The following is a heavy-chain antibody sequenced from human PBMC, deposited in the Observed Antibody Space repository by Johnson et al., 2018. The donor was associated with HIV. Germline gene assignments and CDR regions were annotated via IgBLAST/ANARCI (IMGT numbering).Heavy chain of an antibody. CDR3: ARDRTGGSYPRAFDI. V-gene: IGHV3-30*02. Sequence: QVQLVESGGGVVQPGGSLRLSCAASGFTFSSYGMHWVRQAPGKGLEWVAFIRYDGSNKYYADSVKGRFTISRDNSKNSLYLQMNSLRAEDTALYYCARDRTGGSYPRAFDIWGQGTMVTVSS. CDR1: GFTFSSYG. J-gene: IGHJ3*02. D-gene: IGHD1-26*01. CDR2: IRYDGSNK.